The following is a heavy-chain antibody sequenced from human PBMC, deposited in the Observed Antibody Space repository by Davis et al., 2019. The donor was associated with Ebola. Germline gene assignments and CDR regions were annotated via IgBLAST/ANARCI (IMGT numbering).Heavy chain of an antibody. CDR3: ARGVTVTTIIYYYYGMDV. CDR1: GGSISSGGYY. J-gene: IGHJ6*02. CDR2: IYYSGST. Sequence: LRLSCTVSGGSISSGGYYWSWIRQHPGKGLEWIRYIYYSGSTYYNPSLKSRVTISVDTSKNQFSLKLSSVTAADTAVYYCARGVTVTTIIYYYYGMDVWGQGTTVTVSS. D-gene: IGHD4-17*01. V-gene: IGHV4-31*03.